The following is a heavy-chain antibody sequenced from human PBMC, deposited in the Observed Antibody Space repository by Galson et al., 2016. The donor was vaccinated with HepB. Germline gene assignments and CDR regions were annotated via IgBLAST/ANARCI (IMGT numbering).Heavy chain of an antibody. V-gene: IGHV1-18*01. D-gene: IGHD3-16*01. CDR3: ARAWGNWFDP. CDR2: INVYNGHT. CDR1: GFVSTSYG. J-gene: IGHJ5*02. Sequence: SVKVSCKASGFVSTSYGISWVRQAPGQGLEWMGWINVYNGHTNYAQKFQGRVTMTTDISTSTAYMELRSLRSDDTAVYYCARAWGNWFDPWGQGSLVTVSS.